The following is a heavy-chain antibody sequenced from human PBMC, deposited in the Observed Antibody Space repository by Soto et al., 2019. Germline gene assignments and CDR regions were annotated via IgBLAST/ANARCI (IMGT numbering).Heavy chain of an antibody. J-gene: IGHJ3*02. CDR2: IYSGGSK. CDR1: GFTVSSNY. D-gene: IGHD6-19*01. V-gene: IGHV3-53*01. Sequence: EVPLVESGGGWIQPGGSLRLSCAASGFTVSSNYMSWVRQAPGKGLEWVSVIYSGGSKYYADSVKGRFTISRDNSKTTLYLQMNSLIVEDTAVDYCAREVGSGWPLDAFDIWGQGTMVTVSS. CDR3: AREVGSGWPLDAFDI.